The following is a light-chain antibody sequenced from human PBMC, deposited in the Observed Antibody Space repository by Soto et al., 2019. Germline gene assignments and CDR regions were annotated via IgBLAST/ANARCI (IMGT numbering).Light chain of an antibody. CDR1: QGISNY. Sequence: DIQMTQSPSSLSASVGDKITITCRASQGISNYLAWYQQKPGKVPKLLIYAASTLQSGVPSRFSGSGSGTDFTLTISSLQPEDVATDYCQKYNSAPRTFGQGTKVEIK. CDR3: QKYNSAPRT. V-gene: IGKV1-27*01. J-gene: IGKJ1*01. CDR2: AAS.